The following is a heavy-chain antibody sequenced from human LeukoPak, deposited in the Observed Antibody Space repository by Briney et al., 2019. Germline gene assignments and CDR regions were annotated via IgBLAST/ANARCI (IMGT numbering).Heavy chain of an antibody. CDR3: ATRYSYGPFDY. CDR2: MHHSGST. V-gene: IGHV4-38-2*02. Sequence: SETLSLTCTVSLYAINSGYYWGWLRQSPGKGLEWIGSMHHSGSTYYNPSLKSRVTISVDTSKNQFSLKLSSVTAADTAVYYCATRYSYGPFDYWGQGTLVTVSS. CDR1: LYAINSGYY. D-gene: IGHD5-18*01. J-gene: IGHJ4*02.